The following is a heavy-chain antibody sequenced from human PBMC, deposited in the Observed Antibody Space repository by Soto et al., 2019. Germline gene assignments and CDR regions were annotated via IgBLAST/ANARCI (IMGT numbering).Heavy chain of an antibody. Sequence: QVLLVLSGGEVKKPGASVKVSCKASGYTFTSYGITWVRQAPGQGLEWMGWISAHNGNTDYAQKLQGRVIVTRDTSTSTAYMELRSLISDDTAVYYCARGRYGDYWGQGALVTVSS. D-gene: IGHD1-1*01. CDR1: GYTFTSYG. V-gene: IGHV1-18*01. CDR2: ISAHNGNT. CDR3: ARGRYGDY. J-gene: IGHJ4*02.